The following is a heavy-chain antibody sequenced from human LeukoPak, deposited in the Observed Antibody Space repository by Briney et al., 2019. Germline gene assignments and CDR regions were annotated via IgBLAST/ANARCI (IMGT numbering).Heavy chain of an antibody. D-gene: IGHD3-22*01. Sequence: GGSLRLSCAASGFPFSGSAMHWVRPASGKGLEWVGRIRSKANSYATAYAASVKGRFTISRDDSKNTAYLQMNSLKTEDTAVYYCTSDSSGYYYVNYWGQGTLVTVSS. J-gene: IGHJ4*02. V-gene: IGHV3-73*01. CDR2: IRSKANSYAT. CDR1: GFPFSGSA. CDR3: TSDSSGYYYVNY.